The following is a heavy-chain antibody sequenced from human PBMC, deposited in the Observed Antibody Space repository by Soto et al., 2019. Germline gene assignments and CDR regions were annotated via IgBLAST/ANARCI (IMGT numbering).Heavy chain of an antibody. J-gene: IGHJ4*02. D-gene: IGHD3-22*01. V-gene: IGHV3-23*01. CDR3: AKRYYYDNSGLWDY. Sequence: EVQLLESGGGLLQPGGSLRLSCAASGFTFSSYAMSWVRQAPGKGLEWVSAIISSGDSTYYTDSVKGRFTISRDNSKNTLYLKMNSLRAEDTAVYYCAKRYYYDNSGLWDYWGQGTLVTVSS. CDR2: IISSGDST. CDR1: GFTFSSYA.